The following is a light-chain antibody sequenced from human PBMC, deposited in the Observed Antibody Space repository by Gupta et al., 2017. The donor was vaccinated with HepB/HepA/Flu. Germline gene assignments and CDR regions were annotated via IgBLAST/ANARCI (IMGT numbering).Light chain of an antibody. J-gene: IGLJ3*02. CDR2: DVS. V-gene: IGLV2-14*03. CDR3: SSYTRNSALV. CDR1: SSDIDSYNY. Sequence: QSALTQPASLSGSPGHSVTTPCAGTSSDIDSYNYVSWYQQHPGKAPKLVMYDVSDRPSGVSNRVSGSKSGFTASLTISGLQPEDEAQYYCSSYTRNSALVFGGGTKLTVL.